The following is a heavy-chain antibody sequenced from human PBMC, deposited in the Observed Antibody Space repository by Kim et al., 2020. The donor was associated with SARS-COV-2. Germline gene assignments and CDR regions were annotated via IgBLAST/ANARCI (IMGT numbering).Heavy chain of an antibody. Sequence: GSLRLSCAASGFVVSASAMSWVRQCPGKGLEWVANVNRDGSQRHYVDSVKGRFTISRDNAKNSLYLQMNSLRPEDTAVYYCARDGGDPFSSTSNSWGQG. V-gene: IGHV3-7*01. CDR3: ARDGGDPFSSTSNS. D-gene: IGHD2-21*02. CDR1: GFVVSASA. J-gene: IGHJ4*02. CDR2: VNRDGSQR.